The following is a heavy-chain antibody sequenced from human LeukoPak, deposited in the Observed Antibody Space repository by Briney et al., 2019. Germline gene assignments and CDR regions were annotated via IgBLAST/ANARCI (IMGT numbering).Heavy chain of an antibody. Sequence: RSGGSLRLSCAASGFTFSSYWMSWVRQAPGKGLEWVANIKQDGSEKYYVDSVKGRFTISRDNSKNTLYLQMNSLRAEDTAVYYCARDHSSGWINWFDPWGQGTLVTVSS. J-gene: IGHJ5*02. CDR3: ARDHSSGWINWFDP. CDR2: IKQDGSEK. V-gene: IGHV3-7*01. D-gene: IGHD6-19*01. CDR1: GFTFSSYW.